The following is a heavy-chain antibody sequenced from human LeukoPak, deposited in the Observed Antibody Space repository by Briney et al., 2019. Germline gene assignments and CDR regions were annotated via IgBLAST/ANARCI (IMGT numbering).Heavy chain of an antibody. J-gene: IGHJ4*02. CDR3: ARGGIYGVKIDY. V-gene: IGHV3-48*01. CDR1: GFTFSAYS. D-gene: IGHD3-10*01. CDR2: INGRGITI. Sequence: GGSLRLSCAASGFTFSAYSMNWVRHTPGRGLEWVANINGRGITIHYADSFRGRFTISRDNSRNTLYLQMTNLRADDTALYYCARGGIYGVKIDYWGQGTLVTVSS.